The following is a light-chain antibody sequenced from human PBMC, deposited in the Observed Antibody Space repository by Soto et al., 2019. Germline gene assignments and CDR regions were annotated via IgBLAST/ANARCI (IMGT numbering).Light chain of an antibody. CDR3: SSYTNTHPRL. CDR1: SSDVGAYNY. J-gene: IGLJ2*01. CDR2: DVS. V-gene: IGLV2-14*01. Sequence: QSVLTQPASVSGSPGQSITISCTGTSSDVGAYNYVSWYQQHPGTSPKLMIYDVSNRPSGVSNRFSGSKSGNTASLTISGLQAEYEADYYCSSYTNTHPRLFGGGTKLTVL.